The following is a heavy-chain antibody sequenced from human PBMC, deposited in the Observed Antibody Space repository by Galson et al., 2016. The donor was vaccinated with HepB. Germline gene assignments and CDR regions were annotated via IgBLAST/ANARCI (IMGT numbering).Heavy chain of an antibody. Sequence: SLRLSCAVSGFTFSKNAMHWVRQAPGKGLEWVAVISKDGNNKHYGDSVKGRITISRDNSKNTVFVQMNSLRPDDTAIYYCARVLGFGSPPAYWGQGTLVTVSS. CDR3: ARVLGFGSPPAY. D-gene: IGHD3-10*01. V-gene: IGHV3-30-3*01. CDR2: ISKDGNNK. J-gene: IGHJ4*02. CDR1: GFTFSKNA.